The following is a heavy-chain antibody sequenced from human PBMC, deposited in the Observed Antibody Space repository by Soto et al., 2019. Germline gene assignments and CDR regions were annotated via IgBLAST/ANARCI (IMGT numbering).Heavy chain of an antibody. CDR2: ISAYNGNT. V-gene: IGHV1-18*01. CDR1: GYTFTSDG. Sequence: ASVTVSCKASGYTFTSDGISWVRQAPGQGLEWMGRISAYNGNTNYAQKLQGRVTMTTDTSTSTAYMELRSLRSDDTAVYYCARILVLGELHPNWFDPWGQGTLVTVSS. CDR3: ARILVLGELHPNWFDP. D-gene: IGHD3-10*01. J-gene: IGHJ5*02.